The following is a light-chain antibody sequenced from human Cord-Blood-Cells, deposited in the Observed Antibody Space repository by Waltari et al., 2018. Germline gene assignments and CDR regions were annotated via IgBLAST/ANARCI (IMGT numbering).Light chain of an antibody. V-gene: IGKV1-39*01. Sequence: DIQMTQSTSSLSASVGDRVTITCRASQSISSYLNWYQQKPGKAPKLLIYAASSLQSGVPSRFSGSVSGTDFTLTISSLQPEDFATYYCQQSYSTPMYTFGQGTKLEIK. CDR1: QSISSY. J-gene: IGKJ2*01. CDR2: AAS. CDR3: QQSYSTPMYT.